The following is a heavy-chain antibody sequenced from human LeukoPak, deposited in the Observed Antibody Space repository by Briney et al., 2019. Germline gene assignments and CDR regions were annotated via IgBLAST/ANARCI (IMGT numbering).Heavy chain of an antibody. D-gene: IGHD3-10*01. J-gene: IGHJ4*02. CDR3: AKYGAGSLRDY. CDR1: GFTFSSYG. V-gene: IGHV3-30*02. Sequence: GGSLRLSCATSGFTFSSYGMNWVRQAPGKGLEWVAYIRYDGSNQYYLDSVKGRFTISRDNSKNTLYLQMSSLRVEDTAVYYCAKYGAGSLRDYWGQGTLVTASS. CDR2: IRYDGSNQ.